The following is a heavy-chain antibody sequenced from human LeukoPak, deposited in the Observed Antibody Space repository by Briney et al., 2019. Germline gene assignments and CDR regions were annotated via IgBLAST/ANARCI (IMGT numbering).Heavy chain of an antibody. CDR3: ARDYGSGSYYYKFDY. D-gene: IGHD3-10*01. V-gene: IGHV1-69*13. J-gene: IGHJ4*02. CDR1: GGTFISYA. Sequence: GASVKVSCKASGGTFISYAISWVRQAPGQGVEWMGGIIPIFGKANYSQKFQGRVTITADESTSTAYMELSSLRSEDTAVYYCARDYGSGSYYYKFDYWGQGTLVTVSS. CDR2: IIPIFGKA.